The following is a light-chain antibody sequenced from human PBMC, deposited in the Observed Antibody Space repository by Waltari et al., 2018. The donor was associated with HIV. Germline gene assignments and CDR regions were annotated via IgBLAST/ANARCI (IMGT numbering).Light chain of an antibody. Sequence: QSALTQPASVSGSPGQSITISCTGNSSDYSVSWYQQHPGRAPKLMIYDVANRPSGVSSRFSGSKSGHTASLTISGLQADDEADYYCSSFTTSSTGVFGGGTKLTVL. CDR3: SSFTTSSTGV. J-gene: IGLJ3*02. CDR2: DVA. V-gene: IGLV2-14*03. CDR1: SSDYS.